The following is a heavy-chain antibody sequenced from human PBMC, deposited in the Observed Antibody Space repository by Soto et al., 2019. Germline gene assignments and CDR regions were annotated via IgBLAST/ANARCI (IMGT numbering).Heavy chain of an antibody. J-gene: IGHJ5*02. Sequence: QVQLVQSGAEVKKPGSSVKVSCKASGGTFSSYAISWVRQAPGQGLEWMGGIIPIFGTANYAQKFQGRVTITADKSTSTAYMELSSLRSEDTAVYYCARDPTLIWFGEAPNWFDPWGQGTLVTVSS. CDR1: GGTFSSYA. D-gene: IGHD3-10*01. CDR2: IIPIFGTA. V-gene: IGHV1-69*06. CDR3: ARDPTLIWFGEAPNWFDP.